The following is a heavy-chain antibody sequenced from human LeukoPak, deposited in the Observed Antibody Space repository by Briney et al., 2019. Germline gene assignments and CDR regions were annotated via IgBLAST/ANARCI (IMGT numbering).Heavy chain of an antibody. CDR3: ARADIAAAGYPYY. D-gene: IGHD6-13*01. J-gene: IGHJ4*02. Sequence: PGGSLRLSCAASGFTFSSYGMHWVRQAPGKGLEWVAVTWYDGSNKYYADSVKGRFTISRDNSKNTLYLQMNSLRAEDTAVYYCARADIAAAGYPYYWGQGTLVTVSS. CDR1: GFTFSSYG. CDR2: TWYDGSNK. V-gene: IGHV3-33*01.